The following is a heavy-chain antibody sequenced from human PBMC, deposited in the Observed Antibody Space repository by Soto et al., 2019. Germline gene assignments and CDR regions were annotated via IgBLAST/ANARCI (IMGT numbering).Heavy chain of an antibody. J-gene: IGHJ4*02. CDR3: AKDMGYDLSPLGYFDY. CDR2: ISWNSGSI. D-gene: IGHD5-12*01. Sequence: LRLSCAASGFTFDDYAMHWVRQAPGKGLEWVSGISWNSGSIGYADSVKGRFTISRDNAKNSLYLQMNSLRSEDTALYYCAKDMGYDLSPLGYFDYWGQGTLVTVSS. V-gene: IGHV3-9*01. CDR1: GFTFDDYA.